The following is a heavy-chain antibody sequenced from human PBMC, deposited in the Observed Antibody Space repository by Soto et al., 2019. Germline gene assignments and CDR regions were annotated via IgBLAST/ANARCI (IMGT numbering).Heavy chain of an antibody. CDR2: ISYDGSNK. CDR1: GFTFSSYG. Sequence: QVQLVESGGGVVQPGRSLRLSCAASGFTFSSYGMHWVRQAPGKGLEWVAVISYDGSNKYYADSVKGRFTISRDNSKNTLYLQMNSLRAEDKAVYYCAKDPWELLQARYPGDWGQGTLVTVSS. V-gene: IGHV3-30*18. CDR3: AKDPWELLQARYPGD. D-gene: IGHD1-26*01. J-gene: IGHJ4*02.